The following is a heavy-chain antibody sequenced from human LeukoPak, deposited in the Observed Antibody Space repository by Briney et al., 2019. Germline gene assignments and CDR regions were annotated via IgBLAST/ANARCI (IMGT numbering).Heavy chain of an antibody. J-gene: IGHJ4*02. V-gene: IGHV4-38-2*02. D-gene: IGHD3-10*01. CDR2: IYHSGST. Sequence: SETLSLTCTVSGYSISSGYYWGWIRQPPGKGLEWIGSIYHSGSTYYNPSLKSRVTISVDTSKDQFSLKLSSVTAADTAVYYCARHNTMVRGVIPFDYWGQGTLVTVSS. CDR1: GYSISSGYY. CDR3: ARHNTMVRGVIPFDY.